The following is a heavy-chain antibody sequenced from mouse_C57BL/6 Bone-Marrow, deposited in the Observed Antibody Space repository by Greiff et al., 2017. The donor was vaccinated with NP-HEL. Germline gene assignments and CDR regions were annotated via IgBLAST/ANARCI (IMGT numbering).Heavy chain of an antibody. CDR2: ISDGGSYT. V-gene: IGHV5-4*03. D-gene: IGHD2-10*02. CDR1: GFTFSSYA. J-gene: IGHJ2*01. CDR3: ARYGNYGY. Sequence: EVKLVESGGGLVQPGGSLKLSCAASGFTFSSYAMSWVRQTPEKRLEWVATISDGGSYTYYPDNVKGRFTISRDNAKNNLYLQMSHLKSEDTAMYYCARYGNYGYWGQGTTLTVSS.